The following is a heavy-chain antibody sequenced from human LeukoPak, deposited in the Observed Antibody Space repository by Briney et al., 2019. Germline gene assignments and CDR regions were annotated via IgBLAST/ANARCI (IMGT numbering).Heavy chain of an antibody. J-gene: IGHJ4*02. D-gene: IGHD3-10*01. CDR1: GYSFTTYW. Sequence: GESLTISCQGSGYSFTTYWIGWVRQMPGKGLEWMGIIYPGDSDTRYSPSFQGQVTISADKSISTAYLQWSSLKASDTAIYYCARRRFGDFQINFDYWGQGTLVTVSS. CDR3: ARRRFGDFQINFDY. V-gene: IGHV5-51*01. CDR2: IYPGDSDT.